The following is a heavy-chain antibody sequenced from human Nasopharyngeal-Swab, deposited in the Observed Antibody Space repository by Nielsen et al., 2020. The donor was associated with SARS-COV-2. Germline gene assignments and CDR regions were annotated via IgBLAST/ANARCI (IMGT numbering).Heavy chain of an antibody. D-gene: IGHD3-3*01. Sequence: ASVKVSCKASGYTFTSYCISWVRQAPRQGLEWMGWIIAYNGNTNYAQKLQGRVTMTTDTSTSTAYMELRSLQSDDTAVYYCARGQRVFGVFRYFDYWGQGTLVTVSS. V-gene: IGHV1-18*04. CDR2: IIAYNGNT. CDR3: ARGQRVFGVFRYFDY. CDR1: GYTFTSYC. J-gene: IGHJ4*02.